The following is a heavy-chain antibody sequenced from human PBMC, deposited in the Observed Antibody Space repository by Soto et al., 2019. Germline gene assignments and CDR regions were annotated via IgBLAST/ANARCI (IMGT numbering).Heavy chain of an antibody. D-gene: IGHD3-10*01. CDR1: AFSLSTSGVG. CDR2: IYWNDDK. V-gene: IGHV2-5*01. Sequence: SGPTLVNPTQTLTLTCTFSAFSLSTSGVGVGWIRQPPGKALEWLALIYWNDDKRYSPSLKSRLTITKDTSKNQVVLTMTNMDPVDTATYYCAHLRITMVRGVIITEFDAFDIWGQGTMVTVSS. CDR3: AHLRITMVRGVIITEFDAFDI. J-gene: IGHJ3*02.